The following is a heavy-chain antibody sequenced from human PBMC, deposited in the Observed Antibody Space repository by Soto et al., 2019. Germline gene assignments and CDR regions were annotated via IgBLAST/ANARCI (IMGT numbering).Heavy chain of an antibody. J-gene: IGHJ3*02. D-gene: IGHD1-7*01. V-gene: IGHV3-48*01. CDR2: ISSSSSTI. Sequence: GGSLRLSCAASGFTFSSYSMNWVRQAPGKGLEWVSYISSSSSTIYYADSVKGRFTISRDNAKNSLYLQMNSLRAEDTAVYYCAREEQLELLHAFDIWGQGTMVTVSS. CDR1: GFTFSSYS. CDR3: AREEQLELLHAFDI.